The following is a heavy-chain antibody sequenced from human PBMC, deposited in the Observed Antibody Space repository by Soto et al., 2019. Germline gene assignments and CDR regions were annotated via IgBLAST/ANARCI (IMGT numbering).Heavy chain of an antibody. CDR2: IYSSGNI. V-gene: IGHV4-4*07. Sequence: QVQLQESGPGLVKPSETLSLTCTVSGGSISGFYWSWFRQPAGRGLEWIGRIYSSGNISYNPSLKSRVTMSIATSKSQFALRLNSVTAADSAVYYFAKDDGSAAGDWGQGTQVTVSS. CDR3: AKDDGSAAGD. D-gene: IGHD6-25*01. J-gene: IGHJ4*02. CDR1: GGSISGFY.